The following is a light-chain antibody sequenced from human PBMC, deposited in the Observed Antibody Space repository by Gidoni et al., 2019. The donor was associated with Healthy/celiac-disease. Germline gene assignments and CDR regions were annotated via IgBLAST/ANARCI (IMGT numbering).Light chain of an antibody. Sequence: EIVLTQSPATLSVSPGERATLSCRASQSVSSYLAWYQQKPGQAHRLLIYDESKRDTGIPARFSGSGSGTDLALTISSLEPEDFAVYYCQQRSNWPPWTFGQGTKVEIK. CDR1: QSVSSY. CDR2: DES. CDR3: QQRSNWPPWT. V-gene: IGKV3-11*01. J-gene: IGKJ1*01.